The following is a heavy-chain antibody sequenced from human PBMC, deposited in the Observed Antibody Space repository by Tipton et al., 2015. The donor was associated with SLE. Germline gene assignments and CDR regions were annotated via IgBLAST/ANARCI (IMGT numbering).Heavy chain of an antibody. V-gene: IGHV1-2*06. CDR3: ARMDL. CDR2: INLNSGGT. CDR1: GCTFTGYF. J-gene: IGHJ6*02. Sequence: QSGAEVKKPGASVKVSCKASGCTFTGYFMHWVRQAPGQGLEWMGRINLNSGGTNYAQKFQGRVTMTRDTSINTAYMELSSLTSDDTASYYCARMDLWGQGPSVTVSS.